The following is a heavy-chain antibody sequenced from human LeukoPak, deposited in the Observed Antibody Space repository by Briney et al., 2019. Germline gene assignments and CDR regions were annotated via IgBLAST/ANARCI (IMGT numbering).Heavy chain of an antibody. CDR1: GGSISGYY. V-gene: IGHV4-4*09. J-gene: IGHJ4*02. CDR2: IYSSGST. Sequence: PSETLSLTCTVSGGSISGYYWTWIRQPPGKGLEWIGYIYSSGSTNYNPSLKSRVTISVDTSKNQFSLRLSSVTAADTAVYYCARIFDCWGQGTLVTVSS. CDR3: ARIFDC.